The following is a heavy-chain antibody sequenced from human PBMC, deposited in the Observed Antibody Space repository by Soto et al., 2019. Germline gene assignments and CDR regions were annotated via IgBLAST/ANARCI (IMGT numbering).Heavy chain of an antibody. J-gene: IGHJ3*02. D-gene: IGHD3-22*01. CDR3: AHRRVTMIVVASDAFDI. Sequence: QITLKESGPTLVKPTQTLTLTCTFSGFSLSTSGVGVGWIRQPPGKALECLALIYWDDDKRYSPSLKSRLTIPNDTSKTQVVLTMTDMDPVDTATYYCAHRRVTMIVVASDAFDIWGQGTMVTVSS. CDR2: IYWDDDK. CDR1: GFSLSTSGVG. V-gene: IGHV2-5*02.